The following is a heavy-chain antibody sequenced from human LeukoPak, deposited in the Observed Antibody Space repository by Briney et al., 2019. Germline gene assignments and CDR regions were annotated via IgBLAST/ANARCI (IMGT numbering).Heavy chain of an antibody. J-gene: IGHJ5*02. CDR3: AREKDDHGDPGPLDA. D-gene: IGHD4-17*01. CDR2: IYNDGSTT. Sequence: GGSLRLSCAASGFMFSKSWMHWVRHVPGKGLVCVARIYNDGSTTNYADSVKGRFTISRDNAANTLFLQMSSLRAEDTAVYYCAREKDDHGDPGPLDAWGQGDLVTVSS. V-gene: IGHV3-74*01. CDR1: GFMFSKSW.